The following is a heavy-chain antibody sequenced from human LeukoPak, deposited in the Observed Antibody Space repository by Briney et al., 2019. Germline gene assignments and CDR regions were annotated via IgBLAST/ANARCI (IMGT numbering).Heavy chain of an antibody. CDR1: GGTFSSYA. CDR2: IIPIFGTA. D-gene: IGHD5-12*01. J-gene: IGHJ5*02. Sequence: SVKVSCKASGGTFSSYAISWVRQAPGQGLEWMGRIIPIFGTANYAQKFQGRVTITTDESTSTAYMELSSLRSEDTAVYYCARSLYSGYVYWFNPWGQGTLVTVSS. V-gene: IGHV1-69*05. CDR3: ARSLYSGYVYWFNP.